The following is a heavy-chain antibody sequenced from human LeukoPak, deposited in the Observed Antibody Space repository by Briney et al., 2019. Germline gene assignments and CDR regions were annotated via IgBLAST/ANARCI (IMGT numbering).Heavy chain of an antibody. J-gene: IGHJ4*02. CDR1: GFTFSSYA. V-gene: IGHV3-30*04. CDR2: ISYDGSNK. Sequence: GGSLRLSCAASGFTFSSYAMHWVRQAPGKGLEWVAVISYDGSNKYYADSVKGRFTISRDNSKNTLYLQMNSLRAEDTAVYYCARSGSNPSGSYYHYWGQGILVTVSS. D-gene: IGHD1-26*01. CDR3: ARSGSNPSGSYYHY.